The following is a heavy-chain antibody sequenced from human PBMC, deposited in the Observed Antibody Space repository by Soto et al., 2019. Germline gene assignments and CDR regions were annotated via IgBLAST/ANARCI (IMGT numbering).Heavy chain of an antibody. J-gene: IGHJ4*02. Sequence: EVQLLESGGGLVQPGQSLRLSCVTSGFTFTTFGMIWVRQAPGKGPERVSGIDSNGGYTYYADSVKGWFTISRDNSRDTLYLQLNSLRVEDTALYFCGKCQRGDGFGVDCWCRGTLVTDS. D-gene: IGHD3-10*01. CDR2: IDSNGGYT. CDR3: GKCQRGDGFGVDC. V-gene: IGHV3-23*05. CDR1: GFTFTTFG.